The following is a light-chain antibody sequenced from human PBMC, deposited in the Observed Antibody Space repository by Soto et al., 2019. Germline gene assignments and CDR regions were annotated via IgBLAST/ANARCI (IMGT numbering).Light chain of an antibody. CDR3: HQYNNWPYT. J-gene: IGKJ2*01. CDR2: SAS. Sequence: EIVMTQSPATLSVSPGGRATLSCRASQSVSSNLAWYQQKPGQAPRLLIYSASTRATDIPARFSGSGSGTEFTLTISSLQSADFAVYYCHQYNNWPYTFGQGTKLEIK. CDR1: QSVSSN. V-gene: IGKV3-15*01.